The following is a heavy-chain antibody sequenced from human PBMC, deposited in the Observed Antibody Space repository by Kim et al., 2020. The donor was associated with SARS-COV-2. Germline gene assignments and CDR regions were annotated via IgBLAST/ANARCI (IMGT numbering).Heavy chain of an antibody. J-gene: IGHJ5*02. CDR2: VTYGGSP. CDR1: GFTFTSHT. Sequence: GGSLRLSCAASGFTFTSHTMTWVRQAPGKGLEWVSSVTYGGSPYYADSVKGRFTISRDNSKNTLYLQMNSLRAEDTAIYYCARDFRLGGTSWGQGTLVTVSS. V-gene: IGHV3-23*01. D-gene: IGHD1-26*01. CDR3: ARDFRLGGTS.